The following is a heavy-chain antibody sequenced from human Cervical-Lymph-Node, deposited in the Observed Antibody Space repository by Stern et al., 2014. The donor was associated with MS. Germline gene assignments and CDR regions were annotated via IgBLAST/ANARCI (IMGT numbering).Heavy chain of an antibody. Sequence: VQLEESGGGLVKPGGSLRLSCVASGFTFSDHYMSWIRQAPGKGLEYVSYISGSGSFVNYADSVKGRFTISRDNAKDSLYLQMNSLRAEDTAVYYCSREPRLTDYWGQGTLVSVSS. D-gene: IGHD2-21*01. CDR2: ISGSGSFV. J-gene: IGHJ4*02. CDR3: SREPRLTDY. V-gene: IGHV3-11*01. CDR1: GFTFSDHY.